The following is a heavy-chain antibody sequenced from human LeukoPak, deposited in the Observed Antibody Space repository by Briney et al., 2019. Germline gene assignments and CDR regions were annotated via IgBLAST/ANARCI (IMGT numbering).Heavy chain of an antibody. CDR1: GFTFSNSG. Sequence: GGSLRLSCAASGFTFSNSGMHWVRQAPGKGLEWVALIRYDGSDKYYADSVRGRFTISRDNSKNTLYLQMNSLRAEDTAVFYCAKDRVIAGAGEIDFWGQGTLVTVSS. V-gene: IGHV3-30*02. CDR2: IRYDGSDK. CDR3: AKDRVIAGAGEIDF. J-gene: IGHJ4*02. D-gene: IGHD6-13*01.